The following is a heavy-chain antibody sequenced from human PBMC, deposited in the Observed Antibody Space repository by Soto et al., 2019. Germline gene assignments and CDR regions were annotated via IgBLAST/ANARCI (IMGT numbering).Heavy chain of an antibody. CDR3: ARGRIVLVPAAIWWFDP. D-gene: IGHD2-2*01. CDR2: ISAYNGNT. Sequence: ASVKVSSKASGDTFTSYGSSWVRQAPGQGLEWMGWISAYNGNTNYAQKLQGRVTMTTDTSTSTAYMELSSLRSEDTAVYYCARGRIVLVPAAIWWFDPWGQGTLVTVSS. CDR1: GDTFTSYG. V-gene: IGHV1-18*01. J-gene: IGHJ5*02.